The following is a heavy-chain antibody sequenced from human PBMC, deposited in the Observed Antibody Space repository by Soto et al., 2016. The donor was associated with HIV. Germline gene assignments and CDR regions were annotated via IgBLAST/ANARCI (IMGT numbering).Heavy chain of an antibody. CDR1: GFTVSSNY. V-gene: IGHV3-53*02. CDR3: ARARSDYYDRSDAFDI. D-gene: IGHD3-10*02. J-gene: IGHJ3*02. CDR2: IYSGGST. Sequence: EVQLVETGGGLIQPGGSLRLSCAASGFTVSSNYMSWVRQAPGKGLEWVSVIYSGGSTYYADSVKGRFTISRDNSKNTLYLQMNSLRAEDTAVYYCARARSDYYDRSDAFDIWGQGTMVTVSS.